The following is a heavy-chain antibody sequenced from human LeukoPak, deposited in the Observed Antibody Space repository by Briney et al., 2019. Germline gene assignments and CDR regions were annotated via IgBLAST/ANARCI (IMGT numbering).Heavy chain of an antibody. CDR1: GFTFSSYG. Sequence: GGSLRLSCAASGFTFSSYGMHWVRQAPGKGLEWVAVISYDGSNKYYADSVKGRFTISRDNSKNTLYLQMNSLRAEDTAVYYCAKDRIDCTNGVCYQYYYYGMDVWGQGTTVTVSS. D-gene: IGHD2-8*01. J-gene: IGHJ6*02. V-gene: IGHV3-30*18. CDR2: ISYDGSNK. CDR3: AKDRIDCTNGVCYQYYYYGMDV.